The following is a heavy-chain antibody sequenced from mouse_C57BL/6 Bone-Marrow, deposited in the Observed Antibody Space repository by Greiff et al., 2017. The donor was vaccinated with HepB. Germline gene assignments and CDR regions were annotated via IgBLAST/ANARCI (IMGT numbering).Heavy chain of an antibody. Sequence: DVQLVESGGGLVQPGGSLKLSCAASGFTFSDYGMAWVRQAPRKGPEWVAFISNLAYSTYYADTVTGRFTISRENAKNTLYLEMSSLRSEDTAMYYCARPYYYGSSYAMDYWGQGTSVTVSS. CDR3: ARPYYYGSSYAMDY. CDR1: GFTFSDYG. CDR2: ISNLAYST. J-gene: IGHJ4*01. D-gene: IGHD1-1*01. V-gene: IGHV5-15*01.